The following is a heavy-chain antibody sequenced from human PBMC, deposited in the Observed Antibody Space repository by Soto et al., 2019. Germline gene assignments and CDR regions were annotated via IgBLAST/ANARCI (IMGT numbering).Heavy chain of an antibody. D-gene: IGHD2-21*02. CDR1: GFTFSSYA. Sequence: QVQLVESGGGVVQPGRSLRLSCAASGFTFSSYAMHWVRQAPGKGLEWVAVISYDGSNKYYADSVKGRFTISRDNSKNTLYLQMNSLRAEDKAVYYCARDVAYCGGDCYHLFDYWGQGPLVTVSS. J-gene: IGHJ4*02. CDR3: ARDVAYCGGDCYHLFDY. V-gene: IGHV3-30-3*01. CDR2: ISYDGSNK.